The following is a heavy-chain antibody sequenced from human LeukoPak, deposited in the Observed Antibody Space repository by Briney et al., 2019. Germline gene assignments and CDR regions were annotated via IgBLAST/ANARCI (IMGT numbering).Heavy chain of an antibody. Sequence: GDSLRLSCAASGFTFRSYLMIWFRQAPGKGVGGVAHINQDGSVKNYVDSVKGRFTISRDNSKNTLYLQMGSLRAEDMAVYYCARDGGTRFLEWNNWFDPWGQGTLVTVSS. J-gene: IGHJ5*02. V-gene: IGHV3-7*01. CDR1: GFTFRSYL. CDR3: ARDGGTRFLEWNNWFDP. CDR2: INQDGSVK. D-gene: IGHD3-3*01.